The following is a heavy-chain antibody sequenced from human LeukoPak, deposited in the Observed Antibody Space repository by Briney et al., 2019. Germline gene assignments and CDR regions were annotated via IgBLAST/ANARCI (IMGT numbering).Heavy chain of an antibody. Sequence: ASVKVSCKASGYTFTGYYMHWVRQAPGQGLEWMGWINPNSGGTNYAQKFQGRVTMTRDTSISTAYMELSRLRSDDTAIYYCARYFSEKNIFDIWGQGTMVTVSS. V-gene: IGHV1-2*02. CDR2: INPNSGGT. D-gene: IGHD2/OR15-2a*01. J-gene: IGHJ3*02. CDR3: ARYFSEKNIFDI. CDR1: GYTFTGYY.